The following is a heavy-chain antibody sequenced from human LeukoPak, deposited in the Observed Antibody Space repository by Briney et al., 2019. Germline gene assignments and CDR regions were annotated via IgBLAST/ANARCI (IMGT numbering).Heavy chain of an antibody. D-gene: IGHD6-13*01. CDR3: YSSSWYWRAPFDH. J-gene: IGHJ4*02. CDR1: GLTFSSNY. V-gene: IGHV3-66*01. Sequence: GGSLRLSCAASGLTFSSNYMSWGRQAPGKGLEWGSVIYSGGTTYYSDSVKGRFTISRDNAKTSLYLQMNSLRAKDTAVYYCYSSSWYWRAPFDHWGQGTLVTVSS. CDR2: IYSGGTT.